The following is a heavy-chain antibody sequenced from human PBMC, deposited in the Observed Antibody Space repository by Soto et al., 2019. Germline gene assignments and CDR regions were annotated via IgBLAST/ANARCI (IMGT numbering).Heavy chain of an antibody. CDR2: IYYSGST. CDR3: ARGGIQLYQYYYYGMDV. V-gene: IGHV4-59*01. J-gene: IGHJ6*02. CDR1: GGSISSYY. D-gene: IGHD5-18*01. Sequence: QVQLQESGPGLVKPSETLSLTCTDSGGSISSYYWSWIRQPPGKGLEWIGFIYYSGSTNYNPSLKSRVAISVDTSKNQFYLKLSSVTAADTAVYYCARGGIQLYQYYYYGMDVWGQGTTVTVSS.